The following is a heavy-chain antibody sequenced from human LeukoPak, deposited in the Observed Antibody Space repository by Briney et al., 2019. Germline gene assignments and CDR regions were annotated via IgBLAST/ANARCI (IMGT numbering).Heavy chain of an antibody. CDR1: GYTFTSYG. CDR3: AREYYYDSSGYGDAAFDI. CDR2: INPSGGST. Sequence: ASVKVSCKASGYTFTSYGISWVRQAPGQGLEWMGIINPSGGSTSYAQKFQGRVTMTRDTSTSTVYMELSSLRSEDTAVYYCAREYYYDSSGYGDAAFDIWGQGTMVTVSS. D-gene: IGHD3-22*01. J-gene: IGHJ3*02. V-gene: IGHV1-46*01.